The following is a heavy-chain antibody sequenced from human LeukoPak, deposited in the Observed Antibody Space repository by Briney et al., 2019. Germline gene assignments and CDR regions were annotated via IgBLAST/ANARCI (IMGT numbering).Heavy chain of an antibody. CDR2: ISGSGGST. V-gene: IGHV3-23*01. Sequence: PGGSLRLSCAASGFTFSSYAMSWVRQAPGKGLEWVSAISGSGGSTYYADSVKGRFTISRDNSKNTLYLQMNSLRAEDTAVYYCAKDLSFITMKAPDAFDIWGQGTMVTVSS. D-gene: IGHD3-22*01. CDR1: GFTFSSYA. CDR3: AKDLSFITMKAPDAFDI. J-gene: IGHJ3*02.